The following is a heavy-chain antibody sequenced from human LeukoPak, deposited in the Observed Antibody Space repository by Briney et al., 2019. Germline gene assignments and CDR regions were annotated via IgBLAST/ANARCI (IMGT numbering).Heavy chain of an antibody. Sequence: ASVKVSCTASGYTFTSYDINWVRQATGQGLKWMGWMNPNSGNTGYAQKFQCRVTMTNNTSISTAYMELSSLRSEDTAVYYCAREGDITMVRGVITDDAFDIWGQGTMVTVSS. CDR1: GYTFTSYD. D-gene: IGHD3-10*01. CDR3: AREGDITMVRGVITDDAFDI. J-gene: IGHJ3*02. V-gene: IGHV1-8*01. CDR2: MNPNSGNT.